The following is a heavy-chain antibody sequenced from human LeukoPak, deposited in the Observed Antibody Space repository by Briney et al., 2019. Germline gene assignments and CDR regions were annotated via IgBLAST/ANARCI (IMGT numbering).Heavy chain of an antibody. Sequence: PSETLSLTCTVSGYSISSGYYWGWIRQPPGKGLEWIGSIYHSGSTYYNPSLKSRVTISVDTSKNQFSLKLSSVTAADTAVCYCARRRVRGTFDYWGQGTLVTVSS. CDR3: ARRRVRGTFDY. V-gene: IGHV4-38-2*02. CDR2: IYHSGST. D-gene: IGHD3-10*01. CDR1: GYSISSGYY. J-gene: IGHJ4*02.